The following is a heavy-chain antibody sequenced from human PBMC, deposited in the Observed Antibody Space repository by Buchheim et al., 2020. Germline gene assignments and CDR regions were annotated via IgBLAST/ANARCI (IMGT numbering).Heavy chain of an antibody. V-gene: IGHV1-2*06. Sequence: QVQLAQSGAEVKKPGASVKVSCKASGYTFTGYYMHWVRQAPGQGLEWMGRINPNSGGTNYAQKFQGRVTMTRDTSISTAYLELSRLRSDDTAVYYCALDNIVVVVLQTSSYGMDVWGQGTT. CDR2: INPNSGGT. D-gene: IGHD2-15*01. J-gene: IGHJ6*02. CDR1: GYTFTGYY. CDR3: ALDNIVVVVLQTSSYGMDV.